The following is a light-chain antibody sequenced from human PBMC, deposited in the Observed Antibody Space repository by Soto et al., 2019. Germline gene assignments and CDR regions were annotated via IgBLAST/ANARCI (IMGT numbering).Light chain of an antibody. CDR2: EVS. CDR3: SSYTSSSTLYV. V-gene: IGLV2-14*01. J-gene: IGLJ1*01. CDR1: SSDVGGYNY. Sequence: QSALTQPASVSGSPGQSITISCTGTSSDVGGYNYVSWYQQNPGKAPKLMIYEVSNRPSGVSTRFSGSKSGNTASLTISGLQAEDEDDYYCSSYTSSSTLYVFGTGTKLTVL.